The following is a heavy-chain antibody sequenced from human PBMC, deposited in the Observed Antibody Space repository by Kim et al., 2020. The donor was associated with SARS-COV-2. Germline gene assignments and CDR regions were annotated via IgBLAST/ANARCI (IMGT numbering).Heavy chain of an antibody. CDR1: GFTFSSYE. Sequence: GGSLRLSCAASGFTFSSYEMNWVRQAPGKGLEWVSYISSSGSTIYYADSVKGRFTISRDNAKNSLYLQMNSLRAEDTAVYYCARGSSWLSIVATTFDYWGQGTLVTVSS. V-gene: IGHV3-48*03. CDR2: ISSSGSTI. D-gene: IGHD5-12*01. CDR3: ARGSSWLSIVATTFDY. J-gene: IGHJ4*02.